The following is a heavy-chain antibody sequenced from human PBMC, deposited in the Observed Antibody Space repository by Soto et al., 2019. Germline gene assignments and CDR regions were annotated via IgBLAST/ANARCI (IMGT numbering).Heavy chain of an antibody. CDR2: ISAYNGNT. J-gene: IGHJ3*02. CDR1: GYTFTSYG. CDR3: AREGWDDYVWGSGDACDI. Sequence: QVQLVQSGAEVKKPGASVKVSCKASGYTFTSYGISWVRQAPGQGLEWMGWISAYNGNTNYAQKLQGRVTMTTDTSTSTAYMELRSLRSDDTAVYYCAREGWDDYVWGSGDACDIWGQGTMVTVSS. D-gene: IGHD3-16*01. V-gene: IGHV1-18*01.